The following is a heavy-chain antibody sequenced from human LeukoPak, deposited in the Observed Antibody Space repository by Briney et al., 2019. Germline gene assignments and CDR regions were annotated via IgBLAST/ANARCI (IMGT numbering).Heavy chain of an antibody. Sequence: GGSLRLSCVVSGFNFSNYWMNWVRQAPGKGLEWVANIKHDGSEKYYVDSVKGRFSISRDNAKKSLYLQMNSLRAEDTAVYYCARALSHCLDYWGQGTLVTVSS. CDR3: ARALSHCLDY. V-gene: IGHV3-7*01. CDR1: GFNFSNYW. D-gene: IGHD3-16*01. CDR2: IKHDGSEK. J-gene: IGHJ4*02.